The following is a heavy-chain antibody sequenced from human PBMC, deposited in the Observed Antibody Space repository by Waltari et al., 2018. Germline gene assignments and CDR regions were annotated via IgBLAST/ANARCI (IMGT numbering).Heavy chain of an antibody. D-gene: IGHD6-13*01. CDR1: GFACGHNW. J-gene: IGHJ4*02. V-gene: IGHV3-7*01. Sequence: EVQLVESGGGLVQPGGSLRLSGAASGFACGHNWITWVRQAPGKGLEWVANINQDGSEKYSVESVKGRFTISRDNAKNSLYLQLNSLRADDTAVYYCTRGGDDSSWYWRNWGQGTLVTVSS. CDR3: TRGGDDSSWYWRN. CDR2: INQDGSEK.